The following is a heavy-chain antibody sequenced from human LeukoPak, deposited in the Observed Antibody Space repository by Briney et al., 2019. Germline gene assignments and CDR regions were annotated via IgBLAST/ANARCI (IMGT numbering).Heavy chain of an antibody. V-gene: IGHV3-21*01. Sequence: GGSLRLSCTVSGFTVSSDSMSWVRQAPGKGLEWVSAISSSGGSTFYADSVRGRFTISRDNAKNSLYLQMNSLRAEDTAVYYCARDSPNEGILWWSIDYWGQGTLVTVSS. D-gene: IGHD2-21*01. CDR2: ISSSGGST. CDR1: GFTVSSDS. J-gene: IGHJ4*02. CDR3: ARDSPNEGILWWSIDY.